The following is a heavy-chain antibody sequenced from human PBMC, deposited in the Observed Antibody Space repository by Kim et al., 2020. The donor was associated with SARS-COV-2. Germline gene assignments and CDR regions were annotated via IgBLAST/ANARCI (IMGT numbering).Heavy chain of an antibody. CDR1: GFTFSTHG. V-gene: IGHV3-30*02. CDR3: ATGVAAAGYYGLDV. D-gene: IGHD6-13*01. Sequence: GGSLRLSCVSSGFTFSTHGMYWVRQGPAKGLEWVAYIWYDGSNEDYGDSVRGRFTISRDNSKRTVYLEMNSMRVDDTAVYYCATGVAAAGYYGLDVWGQG. CDR2: IWYDGSNE. J-gene: IGHJ6*02.